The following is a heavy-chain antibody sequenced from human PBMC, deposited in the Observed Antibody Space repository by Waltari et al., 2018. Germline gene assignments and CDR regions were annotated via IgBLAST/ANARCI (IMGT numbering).Heavy chain of an antibody. D-gene: IGHD2-15*01. CDR3: ARDYCSGDGCSLDC. V-gene: IGHV1-18*01. Sequence: QVQLVQSGNEVMKPGASVKVSCKASGYTFPRPSTTWVRQAPGQGPEWLGWINRNNGNTKFAQKFQGRVSLTTDTSTSTAYMDLRSLTSDDTAVYYCARDYCSGDGCSLDCWGQGTLVTVSS. J-gene: IGHJ4*02. CDR2: INRNNGNT. CDR1: GYTFPRPS.